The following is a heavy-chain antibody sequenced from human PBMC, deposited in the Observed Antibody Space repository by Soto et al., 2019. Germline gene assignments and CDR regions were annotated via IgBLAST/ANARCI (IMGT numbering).Heavy chain of an antibody. J-gene: IGHJ4*02. CDR3: ARGMNYDSSGYYLSNDAAFKPYYFDY. V-gene: IGHV4-34*01. Sequence: SETLSLTCAVYGGSFSGYYWSWIRQPPGKGLEWIGEINHSGSTNYNPSLKSRVTISVDTSKNQFSLKLSSVTAADTAVYYCARGMNYDSSGYYLSNDAAFKPYYFDYWGQGTLVTVSS. CDR2: INHSGST. D-gene: IGHD3-22*01. CDR1: GGSFSGYY.